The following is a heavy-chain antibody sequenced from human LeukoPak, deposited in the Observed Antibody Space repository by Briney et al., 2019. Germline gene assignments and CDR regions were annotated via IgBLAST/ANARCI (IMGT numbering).Heavy chain of an antibody. D-gene: IGHD1-7*01. CDR3: AKDIELELRGIFDY. CDR2: IRWKSGSI. J-gene: IGHJ4*02. V-gene: IGHV3-9*03. CDR1: GFTFDDYA. Sequence: GGSLRLSCAASGFTFDDYAMHWVRQAPRKGLEWVAGIRWKSGSIGYADSVKGRFSICTANAKNSLYLQMNSLRAEDMALYYCAKDIELELRGIFDYWGQGTLVTVSS.